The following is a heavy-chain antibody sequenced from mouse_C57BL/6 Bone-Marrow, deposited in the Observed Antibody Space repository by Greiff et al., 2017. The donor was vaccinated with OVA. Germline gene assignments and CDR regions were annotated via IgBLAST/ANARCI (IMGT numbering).Heavy chain of an antibody. Sequence: EVKLVESGGDLVKPGGSLKLSCAASGFTFSSYGMSWVRQTPDKRLEWVATISSGGSYTYYPDSVKGRFTISRDNAKNTLYLQMSRLKSEDTAMYNCARGGSFLLWDHTGAMDYWGQGTSVTVSS. CDR2: ISSGGSYT. J-gene: IGHJ4*01. CDR1: GFTFSSYG. D-gene: IGHD2-10*01. V-gene: IGHV5-6*01. CDR3: ARGGSFLLWDHTGAMDY.